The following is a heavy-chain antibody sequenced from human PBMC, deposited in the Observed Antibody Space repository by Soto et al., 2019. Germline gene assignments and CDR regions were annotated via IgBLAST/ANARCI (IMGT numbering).Heavy chain of an antibody. J-gene: IGHJ4*02. CDR1: GFTVSSKS. Sequence: PGGSLRLSCAASGFTVSSKSMTWVRQAPGKGLEWVSLIYSGDNTYYADSVKGRFTISRDNSKNTLYLQMNSLRAEDTAVYYCARGPDSGYGYFDHWGQGTPVTVSS. CDR2: IYSGDNT. CDR3: ARGPDSGYGYFDH. D-gene: IGHD5-12*01. V-gene: IGHV3-66*01.